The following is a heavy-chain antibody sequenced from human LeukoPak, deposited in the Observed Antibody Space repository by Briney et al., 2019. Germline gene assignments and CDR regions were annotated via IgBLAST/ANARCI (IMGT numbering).Heavy chain of an antibody. D-gene: IGHD2-15*01. Sequence: ASVKVSCKFSGYTFTSYGISWVRQAPGQGLEWMGWISAYNGNTHYAQKFQGRVTMTTDTSTSTAYMELRSLTSDDTAVYYCARDQGVVVVMNDYWGQGTLVTVSS. CDR2: ISAYNGNT. CDR1: GYTFTSYG. V-gene: IGHV1-18*01. CDR3: ARDQGVVVVMNDY. J-gene: IGHJ4*02.